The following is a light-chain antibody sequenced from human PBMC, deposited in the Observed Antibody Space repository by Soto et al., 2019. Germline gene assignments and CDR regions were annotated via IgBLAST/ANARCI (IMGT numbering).Light chain of an antibody. CDR3: AAWDGSLSGWV. Sequence: QSVLTQPPSASGTPGQMVTISCSGSSSDIGSNYVYWYQQLPGTAPKLLIYRNIQRPSGVPHRFSGSKSGTSASLAISGLRSEDEADYYCAAWDGSLSGWVFGGGTKLTVL. CDR2: RNI. CDR1: SSDIGSNY. V-gene: IGLV1-47*01. J-gene: IGLJ3*02.